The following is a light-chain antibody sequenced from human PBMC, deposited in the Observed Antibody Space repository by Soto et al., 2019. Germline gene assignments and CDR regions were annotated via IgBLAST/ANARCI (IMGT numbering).Light chain of an antibody. CDR1: QRVSSN. J-gene: IGKJ5*01. CDR2: GAS. CDR3: QQYSNCPIT. V-gene: IGKV3-15*01. Sequence: EIVMTQSPATLSVSPGDRATISCRASQRVSSNLAWYQQKPGKAPKLLIYGASTRDTGVPSRFSGSGSETEFTLTITSLQSEDFAVYNCQQYSNCPITFGQGIQLEIK.